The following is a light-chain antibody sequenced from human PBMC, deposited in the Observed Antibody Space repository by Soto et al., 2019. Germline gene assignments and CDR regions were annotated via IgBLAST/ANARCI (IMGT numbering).Light chain of an antibody. V-gene: IGLV1-51*01. CDR2: DNN. CDR3: ATWDSSLIAGV. CDR1: SSNIGNNF. J-gene: IGLJ2*01. Sequence: QSVLTQPPSVSAAPGQKVTISCSGSSSNIGNNFVSSYQHLPGTAPKLLIYDNNKRPSGIPDRFSGTKSGTSATLGITGLQTGDEAHYYCATWDSSLIAGVFGGGTKVTVL.